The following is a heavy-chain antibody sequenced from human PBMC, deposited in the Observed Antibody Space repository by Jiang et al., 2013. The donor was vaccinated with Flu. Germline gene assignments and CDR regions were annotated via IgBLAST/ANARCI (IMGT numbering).Heavy chain of an antibody. D-gene: IGHD3-22*01. CDR3: ARGQVVTMIGVDY. V-gene: IGHV6-1*01. Sequence: SVSSNSAAWNWIRQSPSRGLEWLGRTYYRSKWYNDYAVSVKSRITINPDTSKNQFSLQLNSVTPEDTAVYYCARGQVVTMIGVDYWGQGTLVTVSS. J-gene: IGHJ4*02. CDR2: TYYRSKWYN. CDR1: SVSSNSAA.